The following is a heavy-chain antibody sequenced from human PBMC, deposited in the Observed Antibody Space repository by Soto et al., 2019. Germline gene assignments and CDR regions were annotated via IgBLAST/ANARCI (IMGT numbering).Heavy chain of an antibody. CDR3: AHTWGLPFDY. D-gene: IGHD3-16*01. J-gene: IGHJ4*02. Sequence: QITLKESGPTLVEPTQTLTLTCTYSGISLRTTGVGVGWIRQPPGKALEWLGIIYWNDDKRYSPSLKNRFTLTSDISKSQVVLTMTNMDPVDTATYYCAHTWGLPFDYWGQGPLVFVSS. V-gene: IGHV2-5*01. CDR1: GISLRTTGVG. CDR2: IYWNDDK.